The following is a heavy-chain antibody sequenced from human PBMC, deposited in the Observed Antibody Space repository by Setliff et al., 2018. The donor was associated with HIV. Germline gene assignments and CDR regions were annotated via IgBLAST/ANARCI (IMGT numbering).Heavy chain of an antibody. CDR2: VSNTGRRT. CDR3: ARDLSYDYDRSSDTFDY. CDR1: TFSVSEYA. D-gene: IGHD3-22*01. V-gene: IGHV3-23*05. J-gene: IGHJ4*02. Sequence: PGGSLRLSCAASTFSVSEYAMSWVRQAPGKGLEWVSAVSNTGRRTFYADSVKGRFTISKDNAKNTLYLQMNSLRAEDTAVYYCARDLSYDYDRSSDTFDYWGQGTLVTVSS.